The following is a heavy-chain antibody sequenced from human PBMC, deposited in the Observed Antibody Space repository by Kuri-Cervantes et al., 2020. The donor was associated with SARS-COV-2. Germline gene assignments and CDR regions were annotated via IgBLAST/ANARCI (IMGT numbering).Heavy chain of an antibody. CDR2: ISSSSSYI. D-gene: IGHD6-19*01. Sequence: GGSLRLSCAASGFTFSSYSMNWVRQAPGKGLEWVSSISSSSSYIYYADSVKGRFTISRDNAKNSLYLQMNSLRAEDTAVYYCARATRPYSSGWGWFDPWGQGTLVTVSS. CDR3: ARATRPYSSGWGWFDP. CDR1: GFTFSSYS. J-gene: IGHJ5*02. V-gene: IGHV3-21*01.